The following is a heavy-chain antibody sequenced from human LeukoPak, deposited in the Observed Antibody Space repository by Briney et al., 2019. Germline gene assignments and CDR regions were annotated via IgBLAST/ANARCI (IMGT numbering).Heavy chain of an antibody. CDR1: GYSISSGYY. CDR2: IYHSGST. D-gene: IGHD3-16*02. Sequence: SETLSLTCTVSGYSISSGYYWGWIRQPPGKGLEWIGSIYHSGSTYYNPSLKSRVTISVDTSKTQFSLKLSSVTAADTAVYYCARASDYVWGSYRYPNWFDPWGQGTLVTVSS. V-gene: IGHV4-38-2*02. J-gene: IGHJ5*02. CDR3: ARASDYVWGSYRYPNWFDP.